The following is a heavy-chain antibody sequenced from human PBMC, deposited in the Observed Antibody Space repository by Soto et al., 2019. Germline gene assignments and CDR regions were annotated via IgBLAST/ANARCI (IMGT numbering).Heavy chain of an antibody. D-gene: IGHD1-1*01. CDR3: AGWNPPYGMDV. CDR2: INPNSGGT. CDR1: GYTFTGYY. Sequence: ASVKVSCKASGYTFTGYYMHWVRQAPGQGLEWMGWINPNSGGTNYAQKFQGRVTMTRATSISTAYMEPGRLRSDDTAVYYCAGWNPPYGMDVWGQGTTVTVSS. V-gene: IGHV1-2*02. J-gene: IGHJ6*02.